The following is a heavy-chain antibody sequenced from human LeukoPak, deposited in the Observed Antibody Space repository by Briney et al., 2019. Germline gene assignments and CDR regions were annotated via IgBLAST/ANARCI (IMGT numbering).Heavy chain of an antibody. J-gene: IGHJ4*02. CDR2: ISSSSSYI. CDR3: ARGITMIVVVHAFDY. CDR1: GFTFSSYS. D-gene: IGHD3-22*01. V-gene: IGHV3-21*01. Sequence: GGSLRLSCAASGFTFSSYSMNWVLQATGKGLEWVSSISSSSSYIYYADSVKGRFTISRDNAKNSLYLQMNSLRAEDTAVYYCARGITMIVVVHAFDYWGQGTLVTVS.